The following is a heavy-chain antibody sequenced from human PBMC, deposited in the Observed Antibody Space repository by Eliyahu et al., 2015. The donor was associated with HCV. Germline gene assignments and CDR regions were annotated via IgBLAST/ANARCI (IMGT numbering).Heavy chain of an antibody. Sequence: QMQLQESGPGLVKPSETLSLTCSXXGGSISSSSYYWGWIRQPPGKGLEWIGSIYYSGSSYYNPALKSRVTISVDTSKNQFFLKLSSVTAADTAVYYCARDSRSGSYRLYWGQGTLVTVSS. D-gene: IGHD3-10*01. CDR3: ARDSRSGSYRLY. J-gene: IGHJ4*02. V-gene: IGHV4-39*07. CDR1: GGSISSSSYY. CDR2: IYYSGSS.